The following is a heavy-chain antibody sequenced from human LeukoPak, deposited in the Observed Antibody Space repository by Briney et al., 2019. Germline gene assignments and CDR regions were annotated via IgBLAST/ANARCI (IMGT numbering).Heavy chain of an antibody. CDR1: GFTFSSSW. CDR3: ARDPYSGTGF. J-gene: IGHJ4*02. CDR2: INGDGSST. D-gene: IGHD1-26*01. V-gene: IGHV3-74*01. Sequence: QPGGSLRLSCAASGFTFSSSWMHWVRQAPGKGLVWVSRINGDGSSTNYADSVRGRFTISRDNAKNTPYLQMNSLRAEDTAMYHCARDPYSGTGFWGQGTLVTVSS.